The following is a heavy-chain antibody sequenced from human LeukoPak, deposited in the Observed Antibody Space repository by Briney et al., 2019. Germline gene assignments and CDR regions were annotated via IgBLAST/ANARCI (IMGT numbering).Heavy chain of an antibody. D-gene: IGHD2-2*01. J-gene: IGHJ3*01. CDR1: GFTFSSYS. Sequence: GGSLRLSCAASGFTFSSYSMNWVRQAPGKGLEWVSSISSSSSYIYYADSVKGRFTISRDNAKNSLYLQMKTLRAENTGVYFFPPEGSSSRCSVWGHRKMVTVSS. V-gene: IGHV3-21*01. CDR2: ISSSSSYI. CDR3: PPEGSSSRCSV.